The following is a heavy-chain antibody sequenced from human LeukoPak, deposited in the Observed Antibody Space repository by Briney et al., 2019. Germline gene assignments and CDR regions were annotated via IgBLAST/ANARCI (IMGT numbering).Heavy chain of an antibody. V-gene: IGHV1-24*01. CDR2: FDPEDGET. D-gene: IGHD2-15*01. Sequence: ASVKVSCKVSGYTLTGLSMHWVRQAPGKGLEWMGGFDPEDGETIYAQKFQGRVTMTEDTSTDTAYMELSSLRSEDTAVYYCATDCSFRAVQSLSGGSCYSVGWGQGTLVTVSS. CDR1: GYTLTGLS. J-gene: IGHJ4*02. CDR3: ATDCSFRAVQSLSGGSCYSVG.